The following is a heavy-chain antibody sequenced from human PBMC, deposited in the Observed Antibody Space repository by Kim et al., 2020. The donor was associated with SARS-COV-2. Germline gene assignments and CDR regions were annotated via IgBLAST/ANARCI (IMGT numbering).Heavy chain of an antibody. CDR1: GGSISSGGYY. D-gene: IGHD3-10*01. V-gene: IGHV4-31*03. CDR3: ASGYGSGSWGAGYYYYGMDV. J-gene: IGHJ6*02. CDR2: IYYSGST. Sequence: SETLSLTCTVSGGSISSGGYYWSWIRQHPGKGLEWIGYIYYSGSTYYNPSLKSRVTISVDTSKNQFSLKLSSVTAADTAVYYCASGYGSGSWGAGYYYYGMDVWGQGTTVTVSS.